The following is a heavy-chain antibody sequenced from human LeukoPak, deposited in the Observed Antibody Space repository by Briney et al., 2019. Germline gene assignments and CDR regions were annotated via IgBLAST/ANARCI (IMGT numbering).Heavy chain of an antibody. CDR3: ARWCGYSYGGFDY. J-gene: IGHJ4*02. Sequence: GESLKISCKGSGYSFTSYWIGWVRQMPGKGLEWMGIVYPGDSDTRYSPSFQGQVTISADKSISTAYLQWSSLKASDTAMYYRARWCGYSYGGFDYWGQGTLVTVSS. CDR2: VYPGDSDT. D-gene: IGHD5-18*01. CDR1: GYSFTSYW. V-gene: IGHV5-51*01.